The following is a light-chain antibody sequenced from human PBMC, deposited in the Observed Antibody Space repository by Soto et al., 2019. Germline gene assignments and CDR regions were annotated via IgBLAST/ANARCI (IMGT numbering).Light chain of an antibody. Sequence: DIQMTQSPSTLSASVGDRVTITGRPTQSISTWLAWYQQKPGKAPKLLVYKASTLESGVPSRFSASGSGTIFTLSISSLQPDDFATYYCQQYESQVTFGQGTKVDIK. CDR3: QQYESQVT. CDR1: QSISTW. V-gene: IGKV1-5*03. J-gene: IGKJ1*01. CDR2: KAS.